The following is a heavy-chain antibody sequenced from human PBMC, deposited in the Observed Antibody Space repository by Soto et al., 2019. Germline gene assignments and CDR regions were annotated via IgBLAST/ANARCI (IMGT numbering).Heavy chain of an antibody. CDR1: GFSLSTYGVG. D-gene: IGHD3-3*01. CDR2: IYWDDDK. CDR3: ARFERFSVPFDY. Sequence: QITLKESGPTLVKPTQTLTLTCSFSGFSLSTYGVGVGWIRQPPGKALEWLALIYWDDDKRYSTALKSRPTNTKDTPKNQGVLTMINMDPVDTATYYCARFERFSVPFDYWGQGTLVTVSS. J-gene: IGHJ4*02. V-gene: IGHV2-5*02.